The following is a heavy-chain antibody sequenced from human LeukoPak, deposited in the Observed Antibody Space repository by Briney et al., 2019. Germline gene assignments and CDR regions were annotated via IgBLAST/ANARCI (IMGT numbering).Heavy chain of an antibody. Sequence: KPPETLSLTCAVYGGSFSGYYWSWIRQPPGKGLEWIGEINHSGSTNYNPSLKSRVTISVDTSKNQFSLKLSSVTAADTAVYYCARGVGDIVVVPAATSYYFDYWGQGTLVTVSS. CDR1: GGSFSGYY. J-gene: IGHJ4*02. V-gene: IGHV4-34*01. CDR3: ARGVGDIVVVPAATSYYFDY. D-gene: IGHD2-2*01. CDR2: INHSGST.